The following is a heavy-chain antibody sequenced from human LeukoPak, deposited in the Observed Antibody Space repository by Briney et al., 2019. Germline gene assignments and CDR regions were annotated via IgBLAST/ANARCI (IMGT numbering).Heavy chain of an antibody. CDR3: AKQSLYDSSGHFHY. Sequence: GGSLRLSCAASGFTFSSYAMTWVRQAPGKGLEWVSTITGSGGYTYYADSVKGRFTVSRDNSKNTLFLRMNSLRAEDTAVYFCAKQSLYDSSGHFHYWGQGTLVTVSS. J-gene: IGHJ4*02. CDR1: GFTFSSYA. D-gene: IGHD3-22*01. CDR2: ITGSGGYT. V-gene: IGHV3-23*01.